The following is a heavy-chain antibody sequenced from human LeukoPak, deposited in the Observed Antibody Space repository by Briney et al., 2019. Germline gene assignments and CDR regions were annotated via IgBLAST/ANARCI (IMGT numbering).Heavy chain of an antibody. CDR2: IYYSGNT. Sequence: SETLSLTCTVSGGSISSSSYYWGWIRQPPGKGLEWIGSIYYSGNTYYNPSLKSRVTMSVDTSKNQFFLKLSSVTAADTAVYYCARLVWYDYVWGSYRPSDYYYYYMDVWGKGTTVTISS. CDR3: ARLVWYDYVWGSYRPSDYYYYYMDV. D-gene: IGHD3-16*02. CDR1: GGSISSSSYY. V-gene: IGHV4-39*07. J-gene: IGHJ6*03.